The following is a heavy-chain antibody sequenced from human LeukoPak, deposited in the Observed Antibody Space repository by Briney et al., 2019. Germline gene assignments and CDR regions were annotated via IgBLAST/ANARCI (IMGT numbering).Heavy chain of an antibody. CDR2: IYTSGST. D-gene: IGHD3-3*01. J-gene: IGHJ6*02. V-gene: IGHV4-4*07. CDR3: ARDHSRGGYYDFWSGPWGPTLYYGMDV. CDR1: GGSISSYY. Sequence: PSETLSLTCTVSGGSISSYYWSWIRQPAGKGLEWIGRIYTSGSTNYNPSPKSRVTMSVDTSKNQFSLKLSSVTAADTAVYYCARDHSRGGYYDFWSGPWGPTLYYGMDVWGQGTTVTVSS.